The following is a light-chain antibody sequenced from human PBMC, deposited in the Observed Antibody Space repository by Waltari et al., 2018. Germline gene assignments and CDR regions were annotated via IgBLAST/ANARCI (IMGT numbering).Light chain of an antibody. CDR2: DAS. CDR3: QHGHTWPLS. V-gene: IGKV3-11*01. J-gene: IGKJ4*01. Sequence: EIVLTQSPATLSLSPGERATLSCWASQSISSHIAWYQHKPGQAPRLLVSDASNRATGIPARFSGSWSGTDFTLTIGSLEPEDFAVYYCQHGHTWPLSFGGGTKVEI. CDR1: QSISSH.